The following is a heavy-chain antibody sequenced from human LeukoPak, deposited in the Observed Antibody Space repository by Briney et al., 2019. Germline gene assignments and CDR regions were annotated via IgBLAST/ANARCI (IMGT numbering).Heavy chain of an antibody. CDR2: IYYSGST. Sequence: SETLALTCTVSGGSICSYYWSWIRQPPGKGLEWLGYIYYSGSTNYNPSLKSRVTISLDTSKNQFSLKLTSVTAADTAVYYCARATGGNSGYWGQGTLVTVSS. CDR1: GGSICSYY. V-gene: IGHV4-59*01. D-gene: IGHD4-23*01. J-gene: IGHJ4*02. CDR3: ARATGGNSGY.